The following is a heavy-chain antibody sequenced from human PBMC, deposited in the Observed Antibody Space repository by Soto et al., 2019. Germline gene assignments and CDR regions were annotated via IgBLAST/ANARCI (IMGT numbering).Heavy chain of an antibody. V-gene: IGHV1-2*04. J-gene: IGHJ6*03. Sequence: GYYLSWIRQHPGKGLEWIGWINPNSGGTNYAQKFQGWVTMTRDTSISTAYMELSRLRSDDTAVYYCARAPRYGDSNIYYYYYMDVWGKGTTVTVSS. CDR1: GYY. CDR3: ARAPRYGDSNIYYYYYMDV. CDR2: INPNSGGT. D-gene: IGHD4-17*01.